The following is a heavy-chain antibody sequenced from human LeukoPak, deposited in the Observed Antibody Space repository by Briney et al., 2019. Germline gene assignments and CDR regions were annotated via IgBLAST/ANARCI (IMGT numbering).Heavy chain of an antibody. J-gene: IGHJ5*01. CDR1: GFSFSKFA. CDR3: TRDPNGDYVGAFES. Sequence: AGSLSLSCAASGFSFSKFAMTWVRQAPAKGLEWVSSITGGHFPTYYTDSVKGRFTISRDNSKNTLYLQMNSLRADDTAVYYCTRDPNGDYVGAFESWGQGTLVTVSS. D-gene: IGHD4-17*01. V-gene: IGHV3-23*01. CDR2: ITGGHFPT.